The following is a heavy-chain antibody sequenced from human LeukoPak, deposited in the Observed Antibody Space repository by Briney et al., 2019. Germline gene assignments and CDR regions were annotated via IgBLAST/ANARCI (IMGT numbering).Heavy chain of an antibody. CDR2: ISWNSGSI. CDR1: GFTFDDYA. J-gene: IGHJ6*02. D-gene: IGHD5-18*01. CDR3: ARDSGDTAMVSSSYYYGMDV. V-gene: IGHV3-9*01. Sequence: GGSLRLSCAASGFTFDDYAMHWVRQAPGKGLEWVSGISWNSGSIGYADSVKGRFTISRDNAKNSLYLQMNSLRAEDTAVYYCARDSGDTAMVSSSYYYGMDVWGQGTTVTVSS.